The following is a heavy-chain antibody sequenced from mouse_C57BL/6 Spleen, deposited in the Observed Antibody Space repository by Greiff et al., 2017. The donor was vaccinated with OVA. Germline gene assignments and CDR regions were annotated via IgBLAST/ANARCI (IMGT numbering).Heavy chain of an antibody. CDR2: ISYDGSN. CDR1: GYSITSGYY. V-gene: IGHV3-6*01. D-gene: IGHD2-3*01. Sequence: EVQLVESGPGLVKPSQSLSLTCSVTGYSITSGYYWNWIRQFPGNKLEWMGYISYDGSNNYNPSLKNRISITRDTSKNQFFLKLNSVTTEDTATYYCARDRGLLWYFDVWGTGTTVTVSS. J-gene: IGHJ1*03. CDR3: ARDRGLLWYFDV.